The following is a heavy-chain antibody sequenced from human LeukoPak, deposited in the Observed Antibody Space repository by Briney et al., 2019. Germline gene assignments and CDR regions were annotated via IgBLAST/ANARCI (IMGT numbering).Heavy chain of an antibody. Sequence: GGSLRLSCAASGFTFSSYAMSWVRQAPGKGLEWVSAISGSGGSTYYADSVKGRFTISRDNSKNTLYLQMNSLRAEDTAVYYCVKGRRITIFGVVIRLFDYWGQGTLVTVSS. D-gene: IGHD3-3*01. J-gene: IGHJ4*02. CDR2: ISGSGGST. V-gene: IGHV3-23*01. CDR1: GFTFSSYA. CDR3: VKGRRITIFGVVIRLFDY.